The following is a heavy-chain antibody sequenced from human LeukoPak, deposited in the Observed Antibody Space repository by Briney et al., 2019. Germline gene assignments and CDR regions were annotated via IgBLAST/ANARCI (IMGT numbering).Heavy chain of an antibody. CDR3: ARGSDIVATGLLDY. Sequence: VASVKVSCKASGYTFTSYGISWVRQAPGQGLEWMGWISAYNGNTNYAQKLQGRVTMTTDTSTSTAYMELRSLRSDDTAVYYCARGSDIVATGLLDYWGQGTLVTVSS. D-gene: IGHD5-12*01. V-gene: IGHV1-18*01. CDR1: GYTFTSYG. CDR2: ISAYNGNT. J-gene: IGHJ4*02.